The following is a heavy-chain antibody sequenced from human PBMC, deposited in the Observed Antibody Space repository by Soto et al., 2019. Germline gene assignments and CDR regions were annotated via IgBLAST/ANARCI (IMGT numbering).Heavy chain of an antibody. V-gene: IGHV4-39*01. D-gene: IGHD3-3*01. CDR2: IYYSGST. Sequence: SETLSLTCTVSGGSISSSSYYWGWIRQPPGKGLEWIGSIYYSGSTYYNPSLKSRVTISVDTSKNQFSLKLSSVTAADTAVYYCARPQYDFWSGYSGVGVAFDIWGQGTMVT. CDR3: ARPQYDFWSGYSGVGVAFDI. CDR1: GGSISSSSYY. J-gene: IGHJ3*02.